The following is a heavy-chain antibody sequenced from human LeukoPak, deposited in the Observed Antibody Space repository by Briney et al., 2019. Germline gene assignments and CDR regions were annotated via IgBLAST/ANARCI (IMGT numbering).Heavy chain of an antibody. CDR3: ARDELVDSSGWYGSY. D-gene: IGHD6-19*01. CDR2: ICHSGST. J-gene: IGHJ4*02. CDR1: GYSISSGYY. Sequence: SETLSLTCAVSGYSISSGYYWGWIRQPPGKGLEWIGSICHSGSTYYNPSLKSRVTISVDTSKNQFSLKLSSVTAADTAVYYCARDELVDSSGWYGSYWGQGTLVTVSS. V-gene: IGHV4-38-2*02.